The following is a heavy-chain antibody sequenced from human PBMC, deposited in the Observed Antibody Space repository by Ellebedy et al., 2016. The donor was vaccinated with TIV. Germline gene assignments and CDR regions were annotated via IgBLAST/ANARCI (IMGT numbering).Heavy chain of an antibody. Sequence: GGSLRLSCAASRFSFSSYWMSWVRQPPGKGLEWVANIKQDESEKYYVDSVKDRFSISRDNTKKSLHLQMNSLRDEDTAVYYCVRDQWLGRAYYFDYWGQGTLVTVSS. CDR3: VRDQWLGRAYYFDY. CDR2: IKQDESEK. J-gene: IGHJ4*02. CDR1: RFSFSSYW. D-gene: IGHD6-19*01. V-gene: IGHV3-7*01.